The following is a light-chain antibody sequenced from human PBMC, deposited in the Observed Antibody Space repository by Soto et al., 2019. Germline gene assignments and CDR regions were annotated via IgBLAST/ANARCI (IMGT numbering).Light chain of an antibody. J-gene: IGLJ1*01. CDR2: EVS. V-gene: IGLV2-14*01. CDR3: SSYTTTDPYV. CDR1: SSDVGAYDF. Sequence: QSALTQPASVPGSPGQSITISCTGTSSDVGAYDFVSWYQQHPGKAPKYLIYEVSNRPSGVSDRFSGSKSGTTASLTISGLQAEDEADYYCSSYTTTDPYVFGTGTKVTVL.